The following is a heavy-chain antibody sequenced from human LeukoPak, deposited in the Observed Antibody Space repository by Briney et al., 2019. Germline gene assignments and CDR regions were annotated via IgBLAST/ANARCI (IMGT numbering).Heavy chain of an antibody. CDR3: ASYDSSGKGVDY. CDR2: IYTSGST. J-gene: IGHJ4*02. D-gene: IGHD3-22*01. Sequence: SETLSLTCTVSGGSISSYYWSWLRQPAGKGLEWIGRIYTSGSTNYNPSLKSRVTMSVDTSKNQFSLKLSSVTAADTAVYYCASYDSSGKGVDYWGQGTLVTVSS. V-gene: IGHV4-4*07. CDR1: GGSISSYY.